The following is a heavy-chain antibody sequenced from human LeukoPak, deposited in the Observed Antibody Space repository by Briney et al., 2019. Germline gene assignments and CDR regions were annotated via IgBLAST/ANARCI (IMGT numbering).Heavy chain of an antibody. CDR1: GGSISSYY. D-gene: IGHD6-19*01. CDR3: ARAAVTGTPLSFDY. Sequence: SETLSLTCTVSGGSISSYYWSWLGQPPGNGLEWTACISYSGSTNYNPSLKSRVTMSVDTSKNQFSLRLSSVTAADTAVYFCARAAVTGTPLSFDYWGQGTLVTVSS. CDR2: ISYSGST. V-gene: IGHV4-59*01. J-gene: IGHJ4*02.